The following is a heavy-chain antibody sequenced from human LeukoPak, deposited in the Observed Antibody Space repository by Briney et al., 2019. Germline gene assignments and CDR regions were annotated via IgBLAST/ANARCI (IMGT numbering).Heavy chain of an antibody. CDR3: AKDFESYTSDSLHI. D-gene: IGHD1-26*01. Sequence: PGGSLRLSCAASGFTFNSYGMHWVRQAPGKGLEWVAFIRYDGSNKYSADSVKGRFTISRDNSKNTLHLQMNSLRAEDTAVYYCAKDFESYTSDSLHIWGQGTMVTVSS. V-gene: IGHV3-30*02. CDR2: IRYDGSNK. J-gene: IGHJ3*02. CDR1: GFTFNSYG.